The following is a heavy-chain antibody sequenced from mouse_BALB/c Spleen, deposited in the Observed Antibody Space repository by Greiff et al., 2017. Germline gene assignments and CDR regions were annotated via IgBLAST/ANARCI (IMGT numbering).Heavy chain of an antibody. CDR2: IWAGGST. J-gene: IGHJ3*01. CDR3: TRGSYWFAY. Sequence: QVQLKESGPGLVAPSQSLSITCTVSGFSLTSYGVHWVRQPPGKGLEWLGVIWAGGSTNYNSALMSRLSISKDNSKSQVFLKMNSLQTDDTAMYYCTRGSYWFAYWGQGTLVTVSA. V-gene: IGHV2-9*02. CDR1: GFSLTSYG.